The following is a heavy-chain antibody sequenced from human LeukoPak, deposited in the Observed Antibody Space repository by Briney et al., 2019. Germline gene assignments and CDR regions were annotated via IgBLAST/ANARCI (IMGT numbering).Heavy chain of an antibody. J-gene: IGHJ4*02. CDR1: GGSISSSSYY. V-gene: IGHV4-39*07. Sequence: SETLSLTCTVSGGSISSSSYYWGWIRQPPGKGLEWIGSIYYSGSTYYNPSLKSRVTISVDTSKNQFSLKLSSVTAADTAVYYCARSLRYFDWVGDYFDHWGQGTLVTVSS. D-gene: IGHD3-9*01. CDR3: ARSLRYFDWVGDYFDH. CDR2: IYYSGST.